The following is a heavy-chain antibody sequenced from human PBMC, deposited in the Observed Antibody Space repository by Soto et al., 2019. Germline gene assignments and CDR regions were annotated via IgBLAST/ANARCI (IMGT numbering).Heavy chain of an antibody. V-gene: IGHV3-11*06. CDR3: ARGDHSLDV. Sequence: PGGSLRLSCAASGFTFSDHYMSWIRQAPGKGLEWISYINPSGTNTDYAVSVKGRFTISRDNAENSLYLQMNSLRAEDVALYYCARGDHSLDVWGQGATVTVSS. CDR2: INPSGTNT. D-gene: IGHD4-4*01. J-gene: IGHJ6*02. CDR1: GFTFSDHY.